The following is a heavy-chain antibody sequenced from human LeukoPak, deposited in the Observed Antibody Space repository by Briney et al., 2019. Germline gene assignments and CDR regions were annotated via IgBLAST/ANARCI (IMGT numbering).Heavy chain of an antibody. CDR1: GGSISSGDYY. CDR3: ARDVDTAAGPNFDY. D-gene: IGHD5-18*01. V-gene: IGHV4-30-4*01. CDR2: IYYSGST. Sequence: PSETLSLTCTVSGGSISSGDYYWSWIRQPPGKGLEWIGYIYYSGSTYYNPSLKSRVTISVDTSKNQFSLKLSSVTVADTAVYYCARDVDTAAGPNFDYWGQGTLVTVSS. J-gene: IGHJ4*02.